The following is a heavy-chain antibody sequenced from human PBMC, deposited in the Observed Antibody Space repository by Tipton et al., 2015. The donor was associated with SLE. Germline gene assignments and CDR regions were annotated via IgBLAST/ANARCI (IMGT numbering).Heavy chain of an antibody. CDR1: GFTFTSYT. J-gene: IGHJ4*02. CDR3: VRGEAVTDY. CDR2: VSSSTIYT. V-gene: IGHV3-21*01. D-gene: IGHD6-19*01. Sequence: SLRLSCVASGFTFTSYTMNWVRQAPGKGLEWVSSVSSSTIYTYYADSVKGRFTISRDNAKNSLYLQMDTLRADDTAVYCCVRGEAVTDYWGQGTLVTVSS.